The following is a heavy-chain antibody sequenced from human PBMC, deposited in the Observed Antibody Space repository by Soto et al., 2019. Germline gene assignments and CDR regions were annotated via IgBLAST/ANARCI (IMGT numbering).Heavy chain of an antibody. CDR2: IYYSGST. D-gene: IGHD6-25*01. Sequence: QLQLQESGPGLVKPSETLSLTCTVSGGSISSSSYYWGWIRQPPGKGLEWLGSIYYSGSTFYSPSLMSRVTISVDTSKNQFSLRGSSVTAADTAVYYCAREYSSAPDYWGQGTLVTVSS. J-gene: IGHJ4*02. CDR3: AREYSSAPDY. CDR1: GGSISSSSYY. V-gene: IGHV4-39*02.